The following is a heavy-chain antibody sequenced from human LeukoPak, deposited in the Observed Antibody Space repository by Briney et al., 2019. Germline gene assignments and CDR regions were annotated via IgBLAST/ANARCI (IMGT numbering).Heavy chain of an antibody. D-gene: IGHD3-22*01. CDR3: AKVMRDYDSFGQYYFDY. J-gene: IGHJ4*02. Sequence: RPGGSLRLSCAASGFTVSSNYMSWVRQAPGKGLERVSGISGSGGSTYFAESVKGRFTISRDNSKNTLYLQMNSLRAEDTAVYYCAKVMRDYDSFGQYYFDYWGQGTLVTVSS. CDR1: GFTVSSNY. CDR2: ISGSGGST. V-gene: IGHV3-23*01.